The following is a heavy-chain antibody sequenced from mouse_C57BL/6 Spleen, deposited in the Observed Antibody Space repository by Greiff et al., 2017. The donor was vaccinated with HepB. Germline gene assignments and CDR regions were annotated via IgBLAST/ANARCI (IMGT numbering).Heavy chain of an antibody. CDR3: ARDGGSSSMDY. CDR2: ISDGGSYT. CDR1: GFTFSSYA. J-gene: IGHJ4*01. D-gene: IGHD1-1*01. Sequence: EVKVEESGGGLVKPGGSLKLSCAASGFTFSSYAMSWVRQTPEKRLEWVATISDGGSYTYYPDNVKGRFTISRDNAKNNLYLQMSHLKSEDTAMYYCARDGGSSSMDYWGQGTSVTVSS. V-gene: IGHV5-4*01.